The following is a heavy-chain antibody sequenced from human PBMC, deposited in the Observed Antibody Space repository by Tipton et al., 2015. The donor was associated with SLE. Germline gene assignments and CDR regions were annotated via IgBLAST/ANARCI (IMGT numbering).Heavy chain of an antibody. V-gene: IGHV1-2*02. J-gene: IGHJ2*01. Sequence: QLVQSGAEVRKPGASVKVSCKASGYTFTGYYVHWVRQAPGQGLEWMGWIHPNSGGTIYAQKFQGRVTMTRNTSISTAYMELSSLRSEDTAVYYCARGGLRWYFDLWGRGTLVTVSS. CDR2: IHPNSGGT. CDR3: ARGGLRWYFDL. CDR1: GYTFTGYY.